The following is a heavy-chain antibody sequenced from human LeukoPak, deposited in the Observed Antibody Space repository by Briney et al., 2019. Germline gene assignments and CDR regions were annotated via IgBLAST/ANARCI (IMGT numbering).Heavy chain of an antibody. CDR1: GGSFSSYY. CDR2: INHSGST. CDR3: ARGSRGMEWLLYRRGFDY. D-gene: IGHD3-3*01. J-gene: IGHJ4*02. Sequence: SETLSLTCAVYGGSFSSYYWSWIRQPPGKGLEWIGEINHSGSTNYNPSLMSRVTISVDTSKNQFSLKLSSVTAADTAVYYCARGSRGMEWLLYRRGFDYWGQGTLATVSS. V-gene: IGHV4-34*01.